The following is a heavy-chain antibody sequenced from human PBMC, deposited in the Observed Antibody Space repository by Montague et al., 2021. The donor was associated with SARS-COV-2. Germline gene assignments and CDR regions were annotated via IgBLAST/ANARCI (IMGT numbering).Heavy chain of an antibody. J-gene: IGHJ4*02. D-gene: IGHD1-1*01. CDR1: GESISGYY. CDR3: ARAQNICFIANCVNYFDF. V-gene: IGHV4-59*01. CDR2: VHYTGYT. Sequence: SETLSLTCGVSGESISGYYWSWIRQSLGKGLEWIGFVHYTGYTDYNPSLKNRVTISLDTPRNHFSLRLRSLTAADTAVYYCARAQNICFIANCVNYFDFWGRGTLVTVSS.